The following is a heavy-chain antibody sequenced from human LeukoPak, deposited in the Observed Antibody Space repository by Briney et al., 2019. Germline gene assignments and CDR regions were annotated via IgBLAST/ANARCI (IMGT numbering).Heavy chain of an antibody. D-gene: IGHD3-3*01. CDR2: TYYRSKWYN. V-gene: IGHV6-1*01. Sequence: SQTLSLTCAISGDSVSSNSAAWNWIRQSPSRGLEWLGRTYYRSKWYNDYAVSVKSRITINPDTSKNQFSLQLNSVTPEDTAVYYCARVPCYDFWSGYSPLLDYYYMDVWGKGTTVTVSS. CDR3: ARVPCYDFWSGYSPLLDYYYMDV. J-gene: IGHJ6*03. CDR1: GDSVSSNSAA.